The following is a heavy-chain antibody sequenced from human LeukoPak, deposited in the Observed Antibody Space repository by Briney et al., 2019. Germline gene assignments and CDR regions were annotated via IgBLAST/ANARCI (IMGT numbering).Heavy chain of an antibody. Sequence: KSSETLSLTCSVSGGSISSRDHYWSWIRRHPGKGLEWIGYIFYSGSTHYNPSLKSRVTISVDPSKNQFSLKLSSVTAADTAVYYCARALYYSSGYFFFDYWGQGILVTVSS. CDR1: GGSISSRDHY. V-gene: IGHV4-31*03. D-gene: IGHD3-22*01. CDR3: ARALYYSSGYFFFDY. J-gene: IGHJ4*02. CDR2: IFYSGST.